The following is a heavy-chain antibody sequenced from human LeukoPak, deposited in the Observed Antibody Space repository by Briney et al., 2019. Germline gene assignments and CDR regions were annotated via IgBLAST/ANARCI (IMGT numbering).Heavy chain of an antibody. D-gene: IGHD3-10*01. J-gene: IGHJ5*02. CDR3: ARDRKVRGFPWFDP. CDR2: INPNSGGT. CDR1: GYTFTGYY. Sequence: ASVKVSCKASGYTFTGYYMHWVRQAPGQGLEWMGWINPNSGGTNYAQKFQGRVTKTRDTSISTAYMELSRLRSDDTAVYYCARDRKVRGFPWFDPWGQGTLVTVSS. V-gene: IGHV1-2*02.